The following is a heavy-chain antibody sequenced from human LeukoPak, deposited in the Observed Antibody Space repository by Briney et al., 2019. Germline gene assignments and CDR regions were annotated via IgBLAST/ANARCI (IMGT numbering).Heavy chain of an antibody. J-gene: IGHJ4*02. V-gene: IGHV1-69*13. Sequence: GASVKVSCKASGGTFSSYAISRVRQAPGQGLEWMGGIIPIFGTANYAQKFQGRVTITADESTSTAYMELSSLRSEDTAVYYCARRRLGELSHGGFDYWGQGTLVTVSS. CDR3: ARRRLGELSHGGFDY. CDR2: IIPIFGTA. CDR1: GGTFSSYA. D-gene: IGHD3-16*02.